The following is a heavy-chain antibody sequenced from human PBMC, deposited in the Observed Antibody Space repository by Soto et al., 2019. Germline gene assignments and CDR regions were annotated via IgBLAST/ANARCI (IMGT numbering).Heavy chain of an antibody. Sequence: SETLSLTCTVSGGSINNANYYWGWIRQPPGKGLEWLGSIYYNGSTYYEPSLKSRVTISVDTSKKQFSLRLKSVTAANKALNYCARLRGFSNSWLDCWGQGSLVTVSS. CDR2: IYYNGST. CDR1: GGSINNANYY. CDR3: ARLRGFSNSWLDC. J-gene: IGHJ4*02. D-gene: IGHD6-13*01. V-gene: IGHV4-39*01.